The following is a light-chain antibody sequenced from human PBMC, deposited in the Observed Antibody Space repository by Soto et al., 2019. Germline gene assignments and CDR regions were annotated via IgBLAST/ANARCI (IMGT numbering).Light chain of an antibody. CDR2: EVT. CDR1: SSDVGGYNY. J-gene: IGLJ1*01. V-gene: IGLV2-8*01. Sequence: QYALTQPPSASGSPGQSVTISCTGTSSDVGGYNYVSWYQQHPGKAPKLMIYEVTKRPSGVPDRFSGSKSGNTASLTVSGVQAEDEADYYCSAYEGSNNIGVFGTGTKVTVL. CDR3: SAYEGSNNIGV.